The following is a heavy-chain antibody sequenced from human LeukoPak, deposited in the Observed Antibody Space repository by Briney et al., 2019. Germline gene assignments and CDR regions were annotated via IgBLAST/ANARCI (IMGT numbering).Heavy chain of an antibody. CDR3: AKGRRRASDIVVVPAAIGY. V-gene: IGHV3-23*01. D-gene: IGHD2-2*01. J-gene: IGHJ4*02. CDR1: GGSISSYY. CDR2: ISGSGGST. Sequence: ETLSLTCTVSGGSISSYYWSWVRQAPGKGLEWVSAISGSGGSTYYADSVKGRFTISRDNSKNTLYLQMNSLRAEDTAVYYCAKGRRRASDIVVVPAAIGYWGQGTLVTVSS.